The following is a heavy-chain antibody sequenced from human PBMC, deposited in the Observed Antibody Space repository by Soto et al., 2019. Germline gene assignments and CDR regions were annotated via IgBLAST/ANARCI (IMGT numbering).Heavy chain of an antibody. Sequence: ESGPTLVNPTQTLTLTCTFSGFSLSTSGVGVGWIRQPPGKALEWLALIYWNDDKRYSPSLKSRLTITKDTSKNQVVLTMTNMDPVDTATYYCAYMREAAAGPAIVDYWGQGTLVTVSS. CDR2: IYWNDDK. D-gene: IGHD6-13*01. CDR3: AYMREAAAGPAIVDY. J-gene: IGHJ4*02. V-gene: IGHV2-5*01. CDR1: GFSLSTSGVG.